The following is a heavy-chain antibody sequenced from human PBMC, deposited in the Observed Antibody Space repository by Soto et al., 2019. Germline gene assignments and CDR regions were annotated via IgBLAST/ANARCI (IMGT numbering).Heavy chain of an antibody. Sequence: QVQLVESGGGVVQPGRSLRLTCAASGFTFSINGMHWVRQAPGKGLEWVAVISYDGSKKYYADSVKGRFTISRDNSKNTLYLQMNSLRAEDTAVYYCAKEVLLWFGLPDDAFDLWGQGTMVTVSS. CDR1: GFTFSING. D-gene: IGHD3-10*01. V-gene: IGHV3-30*18. CDR2: ISYDGSKK. CDR3: AKEVLLWFGLPDDAFDL. J-gene: IGHJ3*01.